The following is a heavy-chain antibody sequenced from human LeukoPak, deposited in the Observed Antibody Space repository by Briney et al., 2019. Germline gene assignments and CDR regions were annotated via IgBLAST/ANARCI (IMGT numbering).Heavy chain of an antibody. V-gene: IGHV3-30-3*01. CDR1: GFSFSSYS. CDR3: VRQSRGWYHFDY. Sequence: GGSLRLPCAVSGFSFSSYSMHWVRQAPGKGLEWAVVISSDGSNKYYADSVKGRFTISRDNSKNTLYMQMNSLRAEDTAVYYCVRQSRGWYHFDYWGQGTLVTVSS. D-gene: IGHD6-19*01. CDR2: ISSDGSNK. J-gene: IGHJ4*02.